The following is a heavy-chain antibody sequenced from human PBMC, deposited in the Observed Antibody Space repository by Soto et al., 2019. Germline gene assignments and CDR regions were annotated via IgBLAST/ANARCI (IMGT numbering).Heavy chain of an antibody. D-gene: IGHD1-7*01. V-gene: IGHV1-18*01. CDR2: ISAYNGNT. Sequence: GASVKVSCKASGYTFTSYGISWVRQAPGQGLEWMGWISAYNGNTNYAQKLQGRVTMTTDTSTSTAYMELRSLRSDDTAVYYCARDGYNWNYGGPPGHNWFDPWGQGTLVTVSS. CDR3: ARDGYNWNYGGPPGHNWFDP. CDR1: GYTFTSYG. J-gene: IGHJ5*02.